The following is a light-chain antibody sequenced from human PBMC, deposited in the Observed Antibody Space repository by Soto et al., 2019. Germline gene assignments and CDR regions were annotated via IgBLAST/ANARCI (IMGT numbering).Light chain of an antibody. CDR2: AAS. CDR1: QNIDTY. Sequence: DIPMTQSPSSLSASVGDRVTITCRASQNIDTYLNWYQQKPGKAPKLLIYAASSLQSGVPSRFSGSGSGTDFTLTITSLQPEDFATYYCQQSYSALTFGGGTKVEIK. CDR3: QQSYSALT. V-gene: IGKV1-39*01. J-gene: IGKJ4*01.